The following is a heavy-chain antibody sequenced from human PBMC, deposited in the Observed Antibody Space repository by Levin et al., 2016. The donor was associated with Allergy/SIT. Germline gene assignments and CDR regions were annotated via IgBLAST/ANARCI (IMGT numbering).Heavy chain of an antibody. J-gene: IGHJ4*02. CDR2: IYYSGST. V-gene: IGHV4-39*01. CDR3: ARRYYGGNHFDY. Sequence: SETLSLTCTVSGGSISSSSYYWGWIRQPPGKGLEWIGSIYYSGSTYYNPSLKSRVTISVDTSKNQFSLKLSSVTAADTAVYYCARRYYGGNHFDYWGQGTLVTVSS. D-gene: IGHD4-23*01. CDR1: GGSISSSSYY.